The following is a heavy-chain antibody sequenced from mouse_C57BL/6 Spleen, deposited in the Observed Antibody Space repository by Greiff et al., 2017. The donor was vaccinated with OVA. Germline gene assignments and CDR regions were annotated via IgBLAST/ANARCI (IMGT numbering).Heavy chain of an antibody. V-gene: IGHV2-5*01. CDR3: AKNPLYGNYVGLDV. Sequence: QVQLQQSGPGLVQPSQSLSITCTVSGFSLTSYGVHWVRQSPGKGLEWLGVIWRGGSTDYNAAFMSRLSITKDNSQSQVFFKMNSLQADDTAIYYCAKNPLYGNYVGLDVWGTGTTVTVSS. J-gene: IGHJ1*03. D-gene: IGHD2-1*01. CDR1: GFSLTSYG. CDR2: IWRGGST.